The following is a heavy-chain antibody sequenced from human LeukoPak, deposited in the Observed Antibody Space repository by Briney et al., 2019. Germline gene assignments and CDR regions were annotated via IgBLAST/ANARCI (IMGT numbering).Heavy chain of an antibody. V-gene: IGHV3-7*03. D-gene: IGHD2-2*01. CDR1: GFTFSNYW. Sequence: GGSLRLSCAATGFTFSNYWMNWVRQAPGKGLECVANIRQDGSEKYYVDSVKGRFTIPRDNARNSLSLQMNSLRAEDTAVYYCARDGVVVPAAAIDYWGQGTLVTVSS. CDR3: ARDGVVVPAAAIDY. CDR2: IRQDGSEK. J-gene: IGHJ4*02.